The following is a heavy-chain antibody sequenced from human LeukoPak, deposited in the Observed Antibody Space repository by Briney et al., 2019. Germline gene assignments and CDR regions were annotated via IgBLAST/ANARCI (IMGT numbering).Heavy chain of an antibody. D-gene: IGHD3-22*01. CDR1: GYTFTGYY. Sequence: ASVKVSRKASGYTFTGYYMHWVRQAPGQGLEWMGWINPNSGGTNYAQKFQGRVTMTRDTSISTAYMELSRLRSDDTAVYYCARDQGYYYDSSGYEDYWGQGTLVTVSS. V-gene: IGHV1-2*02. CDR2: INPNSGGT. J-gene: IGHJ4*02. CDR3: ARDQGYYYDSSGYEDY.